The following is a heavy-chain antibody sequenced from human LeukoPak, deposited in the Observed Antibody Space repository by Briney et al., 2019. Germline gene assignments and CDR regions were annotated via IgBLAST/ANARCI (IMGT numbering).Heavy chain of an antibody. J-gene: IGHJ1*01. Sequence: SVKVSCKASGGTFSSYAISWVRQAPGQGLEWMGGIIPIFGTANYAQKFQGRVTITADESTSTAYMELSSLRSEDTAVYYCARVQEYCSSTSCFPAEYFQHWGQGTLVTVSS. V-gene: IGHV1-69*13. CDR2: IIPIFGTA. CDR1: GGTFSSYA. D-gene: IGHD2-2*01. CDR3: ARVQEYCSSTSCFPAEYFQH.